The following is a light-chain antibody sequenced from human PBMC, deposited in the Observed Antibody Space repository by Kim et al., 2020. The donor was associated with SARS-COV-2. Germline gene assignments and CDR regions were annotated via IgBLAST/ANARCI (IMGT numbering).Light chain of an antibody. Sequence: GERSSPFCRTSQGGGRNYLAWFQQKTGQAPRLLIYGATIRATDTSARFSGSGSGTDFTLTITRLQPEDLAVYYCQQYSRSPITFGQGTRLEIK. J-gene: IGKJ5*01. CDR1: QGGGRNY. CDR3: QQYSRSPIT. V-gene: IGKV3-20*01. CDR2: GAT.